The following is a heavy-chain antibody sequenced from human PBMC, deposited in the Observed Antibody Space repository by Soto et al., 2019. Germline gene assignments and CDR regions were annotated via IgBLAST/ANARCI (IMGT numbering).Heavy chain of an antibody. CDR3: VRPRPSGENYGMDV. CDR1: GLTVSQNY. CDR2: IYKNDTR. Sequence: GGSLRLSCVASGLTVSQNYMAWVRQGPGMGLEWVSVIYKNDTRYYADSVKGRFTISRDTSKNTLSLQMDSLRAEDTAVYYCVRPRPSGENYGMDVWGQGTTVTVSS. V-gene: IGHV3-53*01. D-gene: IGHD3-10*01. J-gene: IGHJ6*02.